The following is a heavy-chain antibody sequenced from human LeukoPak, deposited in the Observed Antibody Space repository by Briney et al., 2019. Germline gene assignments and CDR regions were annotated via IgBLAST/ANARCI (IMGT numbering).Heavy chain of an antibody. CDR3: ARVTKYDNSRNNYYMDV. CDR1: DGSTTGTRYY. D-gene: IGHD4-17*01. Sequence: SETLSLTCTVSDGSTTGTRYYWGWFRQTPGKGPEWIRNINYRGAVYYNPSLRSRATISLDTSKNQFPLRLTSVTAADTAVYFCARVTKYDNSRNNYYMDVWGKGTTVTVSS. J-gene: IGHJ6*03. CDR2: INYRGAV. V-gene: IGHV4-39*06.